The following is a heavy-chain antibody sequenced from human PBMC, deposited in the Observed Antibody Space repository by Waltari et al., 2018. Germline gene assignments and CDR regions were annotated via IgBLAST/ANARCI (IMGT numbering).Heavy chain of an antibody. V-gene: IGHV4-59*08. CDR3: ARQPAGYYEKSGYYPYYFDY. Sequence: QVQLQESGPGLVKPSETLSLTCTVSGGSISNYYWNWIRQPPGKGLEWIGCMYYSGSTKYNPSLKSRVTMSLDTSKNEFSLKMTSMTAADTAVYYCARQPAGYYEKSGYYPYYFDYWGQGILITVSS. J-gene: IGHJ4*02. CDR2: MYYSGST. CDR1: GGSISNYY. D-gene: IGHD3-22*01.